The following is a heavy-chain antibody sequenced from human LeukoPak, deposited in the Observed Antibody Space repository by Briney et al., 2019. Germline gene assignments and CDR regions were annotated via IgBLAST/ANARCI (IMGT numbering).Heavy chain of an antibody. D-gene: IGHD3-3*01. V-gene: IGHV4-59*01. CDR3: ARESEWSGFFVY. J-gene: IGHJ4*02. CDR2: IYYSGST. CDR1: GGSISSYY. Sequence: SETLSLTCTVSGGSISSYYWSWIRQPPGKGLEWIGYIYYSGSTNYNPSLKSRVTILVDTSKNQFSLQLNSVTAADTAVYYCARESEWSGFFVYWGQGTLVTVSP.